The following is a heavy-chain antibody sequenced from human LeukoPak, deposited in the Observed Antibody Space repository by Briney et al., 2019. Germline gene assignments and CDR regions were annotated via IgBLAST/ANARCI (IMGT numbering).Heavy chain of an antibody. CDR1: GGSISRGSYY. J-gene: IGHJ4*02. CDR3: ARSRERICTNPPCYVDLQAT. D-gene: IGHD2-8*01. CDR2: IYITESA. Sequence: SETLSLTCTVSGGSISRGSYYWTWIRQPAGKGLEWIGRIYITESANYNSSLESRVTILVDTSKNQFSLKLSSVTAADTAIYYCARSRERICTNPPCYVDLQATWGQGALVTVSP. V-gene: IGHV4-61*02.